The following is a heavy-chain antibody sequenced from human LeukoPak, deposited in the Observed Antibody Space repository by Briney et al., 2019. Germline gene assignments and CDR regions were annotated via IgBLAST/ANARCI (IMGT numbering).Heavy chain of an antibody. CDR2: INPNSGGT. Sequence: ASVKVSCKASGYTFTGYYIHWVRQAPGQGLEWMGWINPNSGGTNYAQKFQGRVTMTRDTSISTAYMELSSLRSDDTAVYYCARDPAYSSSLGGDYWGQGTLVTVSS. D-gene: IGHD6-6*01. J-gene: IGHJ4*02. CDR3: ARDPAYSSSLGGDY. V-gene: IGHV1-2*02. CDR1: GYTFTGYY.